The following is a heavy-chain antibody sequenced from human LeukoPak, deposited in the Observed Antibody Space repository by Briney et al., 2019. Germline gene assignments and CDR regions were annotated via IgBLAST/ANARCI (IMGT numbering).Heavy chain of an antibody. V-gene: IGHV4-59*08. D-gene: IGHD1-1*01. CDR1: GASFSTNY. Sequence: PSETLSLTCSVSGASFSTNYWSWIRQPPGRGLEWIGYVFDSGSTYYNPSLKSRVTISLDTSKNQFSLKLSSVTAADTAVYYCARHGSDGGFDPWGQGTLVTVSS. J-gene: IGHJ5*02. CDR3: ARHGSDGGFDP. CDR2: VFDSGST.